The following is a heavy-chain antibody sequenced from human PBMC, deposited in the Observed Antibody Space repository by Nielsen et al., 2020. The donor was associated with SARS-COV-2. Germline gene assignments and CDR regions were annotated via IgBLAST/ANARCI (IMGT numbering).Heavy chain of an antibody. CDR1: GGSISSSSYY. CDR3: ARTTTPPYRQFDY. J-gene: IGHJ4*02. V-gene: IGHV4-39*07. CDR2: IYYSGST. D-gene: IGHD4-11*01. Sequence: GSLRLSCTVSGGSISSSSYYWGWIRQPPGKGLEWIGSIYYSGSTYYNPSLKSPVTISVDTSKNQFSLKLSSVTAADTAVYYCARTTTPPYRQFDYWGQGTLVTVSS.